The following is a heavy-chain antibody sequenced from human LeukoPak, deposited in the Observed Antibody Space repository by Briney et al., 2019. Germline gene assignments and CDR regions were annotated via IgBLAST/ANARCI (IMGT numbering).Heavy chain of an antibody. CDR3: ARDGVKIPFDY. V-gene: IGHV1-18*01. Sequence: ASVKASCKASGYTFTSYGISWVRQAPGQGPEWMGWISAYNGNTNYAQKLQGRATMTTDTSTSTVYMELSSLRSEDTAVYYCARDGVKIPFDYWGQGTLVTVSS. J-gene: IGHJ4*02. CDR2: ISAYNGNT. D-gene: IGHD2-2*02. CDR1: GYTFTSYG.